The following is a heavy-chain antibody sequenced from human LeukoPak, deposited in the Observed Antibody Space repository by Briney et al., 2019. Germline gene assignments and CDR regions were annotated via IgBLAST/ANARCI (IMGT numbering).Heavy chain of an antibody. D-gene: IGHD6-19*01. CDR2: ITSDGSST. CDR1: GFTFSSYW. V-gene: IGHV3-74*01. Sequence: GGSLRLSCAASGFTFSSYWMYWVRQAPGKGLVWVSRITSDGSSTSYAGSVKGRFTISRDNAKNTVYLQMNSLRAEDTAVYYCVRGYSSGWYPVWGQGTTVTVSS. J-gene: IGHJ6*02. CDR3: VRGYSSGWYPV.